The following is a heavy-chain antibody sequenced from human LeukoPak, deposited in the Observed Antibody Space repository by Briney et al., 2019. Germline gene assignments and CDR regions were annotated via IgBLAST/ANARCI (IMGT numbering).Heavy chain of an antibody. Sequence: VASVKVSCKASGGTFSSYTISWVRQAPGQGLEWMGRIIPILGIANYAQKFQGRVTITADKSTSTAYMELSSLRSEDTAVYYCAIFIVVVPAATLGVDYCGQGTLVTVSS. CDR2: IIPILGIA. V-gene: IGHV1-69*02. J-gene: IGHJ4*02. CDR1: GGTFSSYT. CDR3: AIFIVVVPAATLGVDY. D-gene: IGHD2-2*01.